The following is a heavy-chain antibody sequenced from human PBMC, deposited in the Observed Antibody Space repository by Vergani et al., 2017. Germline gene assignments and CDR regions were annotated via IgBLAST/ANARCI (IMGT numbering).Heavy chain of an antibody. D-gene: IGHD3-3*01. Sequence: QVQLQESGPGLVKPSQTLSLTCSVSGDSISSGVYYWNWIRQHPGKGLEWIGYIYSTGSTHHNPSLRRRINMSVDTSKNQFSLKLNSVTAADTAMYYCAIMECXNEGDAFRIGYFDSWGPGILVTVSS. CDR2: IYSTGST. V-gene: IGHV4-31*03. CDR1: GDSISSGVYY. CDR3: AIMECXNEGDAFRIGYFDS. J-gene: IGHJ4*02.